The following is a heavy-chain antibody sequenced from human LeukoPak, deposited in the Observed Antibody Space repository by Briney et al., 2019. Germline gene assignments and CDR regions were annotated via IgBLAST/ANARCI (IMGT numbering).Heavy chain of an antibody. J-gene: IGHJ4*02. CDR1: GFTFSSYW. Sequence: GGSLRLSCAASGFTFSSYWMHWVRQAPGKGLVWVSRINSDGSSTSYADSVKGRFAISRDNAKNTLYLQMNSLRAEDTAVYYCARDLNPYYYDSSGYQPGDYWGQGTLVTVPS. CDR3: ARDLNPYYYDSSGYQPGDY. V-gene: IGHV3-74*01. CDR2: INSDGSST. D-gene: IGHD3-22*01.